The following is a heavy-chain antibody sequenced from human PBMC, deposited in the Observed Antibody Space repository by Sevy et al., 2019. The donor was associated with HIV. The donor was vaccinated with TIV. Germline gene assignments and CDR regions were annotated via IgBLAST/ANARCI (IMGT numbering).Heavy chain of an antibody. CDR1: GITFSDHA. J-gene: IGHJ4*02. CDR3: AKRKWVSVTATGGPFDF. V-gene: IGHV3-23*01. Sequence: GGSLRLSSEVSGITFSDHAMSWVRQAPGKGLEWVSAISGNGDKTPYAGSVRGRFTVSRDNSKNTLYLQMDSLRTEDTAVYYCAKRKWVSVTATGGPFDFWGRGTLVTVSS. CDR2: ISGNGDKT. D-gene: IGHD2-21*02.